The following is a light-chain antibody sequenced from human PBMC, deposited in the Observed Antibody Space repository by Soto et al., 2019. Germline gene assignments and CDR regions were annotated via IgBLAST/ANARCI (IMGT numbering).Light chain of an antibody. CDR2: GAS. Sequence: EIVFTQSPATLSLSPGERATLSCRASQSVSSSYLAWYQQKPGQAPRLLIYGASSRATGIPDRFSGSGSGTDFTLTISRLEPEDFAVYYCQQFRNSVITFGQGTRLEIK. CDR1: QSVSSSY. J-gene: IGKJ5*01. CDR3: QQFRNSVIT. V-gene: IGKV3-20*01.